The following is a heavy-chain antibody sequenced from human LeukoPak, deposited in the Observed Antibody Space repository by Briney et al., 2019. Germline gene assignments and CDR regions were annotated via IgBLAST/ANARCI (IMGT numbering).Heavy chain of an antibody. D-gene: IGHD6-19*01. Sequence: GGSLRLSCLTSGFTLSTNAMSWVRQGPGKGLEWVSTISGSGGSTYYADSVKGRFTISRDNSKNTLYLQMNSLRAEDTAVYYCAKDMTTAVAGTLFDCWGQGTLVTVSS. CDR1: GFTLSTNA. V-gene: IGHV3-23*01. CDR3: AKDMTTAVAGTLFDC. CDR2: ISGSGGST. J-gene: IGHJ4*03.